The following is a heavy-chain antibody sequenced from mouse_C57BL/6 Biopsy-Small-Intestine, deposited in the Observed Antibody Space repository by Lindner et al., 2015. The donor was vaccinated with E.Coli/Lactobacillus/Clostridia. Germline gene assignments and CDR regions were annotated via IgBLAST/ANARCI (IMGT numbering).Heavy chain of an antibody. Sequence: VQLQESGAELVKPGASVKLSCKASGYTFTDYTIHWIKQRSGQGLEWIGWFYPGSGNIKYNEKFKDKATLTADKSSSTVYMEISRLTSEDSAVYFCARHEEGIYYGNFWFAYWGQGTLVTVSA. CDR1: GYTFTDYT. CDR3: ARHEEGIYYGNFWFAY. J-gene: IGHJ3*01. D-gene: IGHD2-1*01. V-gene: IGHV1-62-2*01. CDR2: FYPGSGNI.